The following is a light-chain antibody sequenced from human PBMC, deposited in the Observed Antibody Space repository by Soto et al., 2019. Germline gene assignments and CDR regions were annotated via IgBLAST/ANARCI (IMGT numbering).Light chain of an antibody. J-gene: IGKJ1*01. V-gene: IGKV1-5*03. CDR2: KAS. CDR1: PSISSW. Sequence: DIQMTQSPSTLSASVGDRVTITCRASPSISSWLAWYQQKPGKAPKLLIYKASSLESGVPSRFSGSGSGTEFTLTISSLQPDDFATYYCQQYNSPVTFGQGTKVEI. CDR3: QQYNSPVT.